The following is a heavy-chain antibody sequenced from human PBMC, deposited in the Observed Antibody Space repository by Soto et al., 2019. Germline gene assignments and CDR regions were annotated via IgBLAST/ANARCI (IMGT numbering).Heavy chain of an antibody. CDR3: TKGFFDISGYVIDY. CDR2: ISYGGDNK. V-gene: IGHV3-30-3*01. CDR1: GFTFSSDA. J-gene: IGHJ4*02. Sequence: GGSLRLSCAASGFTFSSDAMHWVRQAPGKGLEWVAVISYGGDNKYYADSVKGRFTISRDNSKNTLYLEMNSLRAEDTAVYYCTKGFFDISGYVIDYWGQGTLVTVSS. D-gene: IGHD3-22*01.